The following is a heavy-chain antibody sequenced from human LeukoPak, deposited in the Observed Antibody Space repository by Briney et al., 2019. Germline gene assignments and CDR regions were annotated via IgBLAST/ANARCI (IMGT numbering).Heavy chain of an antibody. Sequence: GGSLRLSCAASGFTFSSYAMSWVRQAPGKGLEWVSAISGSGGSTYYADSVKGRFTISRDNSKNTLYLQMNSLRAEDTAVYYCARGSNGWYGHYFDYWGQGTLVTVSS. J-gene: IGHJ4*02. CDR3: ARGSNGWYGHYFDY. CDR1: GFTFSSYA. D-gene: IGHD6-19*01. CDR2: ISGSGGST. V-gene: IGHV3-23*01.